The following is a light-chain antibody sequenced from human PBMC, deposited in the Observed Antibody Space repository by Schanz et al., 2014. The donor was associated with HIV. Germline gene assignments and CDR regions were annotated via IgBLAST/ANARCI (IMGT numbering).Light chain of an antibody. Sequence: QSALTQPPSASGSPGQSVTISCTGTSSDVGGYNYVSWYQQHPGKAPKIMIYEVTKRASGVPDRFSGSKSGNTASLTVSGLQAEDEADYYCAAWDDSLNGWVFGGGTKLTVL. CDR3: AAWDDSLNGWV. CDR1: SSDVGGYNY. CDR2: EVT. J-gene: IGLJ3*02. V-gene: IGLV2-8*01.